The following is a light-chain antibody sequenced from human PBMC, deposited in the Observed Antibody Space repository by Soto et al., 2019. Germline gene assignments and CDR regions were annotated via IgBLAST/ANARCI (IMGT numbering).Light chain of an antibody. J-gene: IGKJ4*01. Sequence: EIVLTQSPATLSLSPGERVTLHCSASQSINTYLAWYQQRPGQAPRLLIYDASNRATGVPTRFSGNGSGTDFTLTISSLQPEDVATYYCQKYNSAPLTFGGGTKVDI. CDR1: QSINTY. V-gene: IGKV3-11*01. CDR2: DAS. CDR3: QKYNSAPLT.